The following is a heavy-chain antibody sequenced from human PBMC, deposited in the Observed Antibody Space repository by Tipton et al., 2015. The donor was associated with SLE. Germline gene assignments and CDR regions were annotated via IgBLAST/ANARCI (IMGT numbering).Heavy chain of an antibody. CDR3: ARGYYESNGYYSFDY. Sequence: LRLSCVVSGASISTEGYSWSWIRQPPGKGLEWIGYIFHTGSAYYNPSLRSRLTISLDRSNNQFSLKVNSMTAADTAGYHCARGYYESNGYYSFDYWGLGALVTASS. J-gene: IGHJ4*02. V-gene: IGHV4-30-2*01. CDR1: GASISTEGYS. D-gene: IGHD3-22*01. CDR2: IFHTGSA.